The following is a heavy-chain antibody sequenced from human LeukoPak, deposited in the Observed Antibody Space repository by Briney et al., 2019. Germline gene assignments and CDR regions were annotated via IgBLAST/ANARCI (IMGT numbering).Heavy chain of an antibody. CDR2: IYYSGST. CDR1: GGSISSGGYY. CDR3: ARGGYYDSSGLPDY. V-gene: IGHV4-61*08. Sequence: SETLSLTCTVSGGSISSGGYYWSWIRQHPGKGLEWIGYIYYSGSTNYNPSLKSRVTISVDTSKNQFSLKLSSVTAADTAVYYCARGGYYDSSGLPDYWGQGTLVTVSS. J-gene: IGHJ4*02. D-gene: IGHD3-22*01.